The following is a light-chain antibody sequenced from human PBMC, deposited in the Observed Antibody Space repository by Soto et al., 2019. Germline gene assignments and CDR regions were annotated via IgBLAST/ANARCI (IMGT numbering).Light chain of an antibody. J-gene: IGKJ1*01. Sequence: EIVLTQSPGTLSLSPGERATLSCRASQSVSSTYLAWYQQKPGQAPRLLISGASSRATGIPDRFSGSGSGTGFTLTITRLEPEDFAVYYCQQYGSSPKTFGQGTKVEIK. CDR3: QQYGSSPKT. V-gene: IGKV3-20*01. CDR2: GAS. CDR1: QSVSSTY.